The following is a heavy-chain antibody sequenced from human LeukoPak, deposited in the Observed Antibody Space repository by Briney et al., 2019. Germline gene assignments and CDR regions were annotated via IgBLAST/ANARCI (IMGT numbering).Heavy chain of an antibody. CDR1: GGSISSGDYY. J-gene: IGHJ4*02. D-gene: IGHD1-26*01. CDR3: ARDITGYGGSYYFNY. CDR2: IYHSGST. V-gene: IGHV4-30-2*01. Sequence: SETLSLTCTVSGGSISSGDYYWSWIRQPPGKGLEWIGYIYHSGSTYYNPSLKSRVTISVDRSKNQFSLKLSSVTAADTAVYYCARDITGYGGSYYFNYWGQGTLVTVSS.